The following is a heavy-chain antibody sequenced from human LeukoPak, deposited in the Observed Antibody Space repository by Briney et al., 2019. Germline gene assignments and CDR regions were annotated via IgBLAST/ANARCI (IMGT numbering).Heavy chain of an antibody. V-gene: IGHV1-2*02. CDR2: INPNSDGT. D-gene: IGHD3-3*02. CDR3: ARGHLHYYYGMDV. CDR1: GYTFTGYY. Sequence: GASVKVSCKASGYTFTGYYMHWVRQAPGQGLEWMGWINPNSDGTNYAQKFQGRVTMTRDTSISTAYMELSRLRSDDTAVYYCARGHLHYYYGMDVWGQGTTVTVSS. J-gene: IGHJ6*02.